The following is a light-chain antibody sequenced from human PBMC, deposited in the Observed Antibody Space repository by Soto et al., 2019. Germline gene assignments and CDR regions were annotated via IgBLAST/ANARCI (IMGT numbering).Light chain of an antibody. Sequence: DIEMTQSPSTLSASVGDRVTVTCRASQNIGNLLAWYQQKPGKAPKLLIYDASSLESGVPSRFSGSGSGTEFTLTISSLQPDDFATYYCQQYNSYPRTFGQGTKVEIK. CDR1: QNIGNL. CDR3: QQYNSYPRT. J-gene: IGKJ1*01. CDR2: DAS. V-gene: IGKV1-5*01.